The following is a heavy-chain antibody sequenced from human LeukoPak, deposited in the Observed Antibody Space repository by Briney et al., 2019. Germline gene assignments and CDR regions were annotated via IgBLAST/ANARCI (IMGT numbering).Heavy chain of an antibody. J-gene: IGHJ3*02. V-gene: IGHV1-46*01. CDR1: GGTFSSYA. D-gene: IGHD3-9*01. CDR2: INPSGGST. Sequence: ASVKVSCKASGGTFSSYAISWVRQAPGQGLEWMGIINPSGGSTSYAQKFQGRVTMTRDTSTSTVYMELSSLRSEDTAVYYCARGRIDKESPRAFDIWGQGTMVTVSS. CDR3: ARGRIDKESPRAFDI.